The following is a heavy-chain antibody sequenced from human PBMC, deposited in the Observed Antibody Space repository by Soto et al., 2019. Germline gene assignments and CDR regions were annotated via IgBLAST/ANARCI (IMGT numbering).Heavy chain of an antibody. CDR2: ISYDGSNK. V-gene: IGHV3-30-3*01. CDR1: GFTFSSYA. Sequence: PGGSLRLSCAASGFTFSSYAMHWVRQAPGKGLEWVAVISYDGSNKYYADSVKGRFTISRDNSKNTLYLQMNSLRAEDTAVYYCASGPPAAGTFLASYYFDYWGQGTLVTVSS. CDR3: ASGPPAAGTFLASYYFDY. D-gene: IGHD6-13*01. J-gene: IGHJ4*02.